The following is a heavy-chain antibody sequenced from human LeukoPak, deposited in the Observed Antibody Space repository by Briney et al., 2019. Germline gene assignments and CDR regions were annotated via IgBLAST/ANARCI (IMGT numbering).Heavy chain of an antibody. V-gene: IGHV4-59*01. J-gene: IGHJ4*02. CDR1: GGSISSYY. CDR3: ARDAGYSSGYYYDY. Sequence: SETLSLTCTVSGGSISSYYWSWIRQPPGKGLEWIGYIYYSGSTNYNPSLKSRVTISVDTSKNQFPLKLSSVTTADTAVYYCARDAGYSSGYYYDYWGQGTLVTVSS. D-gene: IGHD3-22*01. CDR2: IYYSGST.